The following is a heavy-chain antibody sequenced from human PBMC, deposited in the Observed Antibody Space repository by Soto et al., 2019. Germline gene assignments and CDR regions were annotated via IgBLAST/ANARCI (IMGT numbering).Heavy chain of an antibody. Sequence: QPGGSLRLSCAASGFTFNTYAMTWVRQAPGKGLEWVSSISGSGDYTYYADSAKGRFTFSRDNSKSTLFLQMNSLRAEDTAIYYCAKSPMVGLGSTSCFDYWGQGTLVTVSS. V-gene: IGHV3-23*01. CDR1: GFTFNTYA. J-gene: IGHJ4*02. CDR3: AKSPMVGLGSTSCFDY. D-gene: IGHD2-2*01. CDR2: ISGSGDYT.